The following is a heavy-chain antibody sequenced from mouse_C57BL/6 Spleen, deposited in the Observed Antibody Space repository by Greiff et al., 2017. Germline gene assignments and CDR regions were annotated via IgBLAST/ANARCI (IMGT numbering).Heavy chain of an antibody. CDR3: ARKDYYYGSGYWWYFEV. J-gene: IGHJ1*03. V-gene: IGHV1-52*01. CDR1: GYTFTSYW. D-gene: IGHD1-1*01. Sequence: QVQLQQPGAELVRPGSSVKLSCKASGYTFTSYWMHWVKQRPIQGLEWIGNIDPSDSETHYNQKFKDKATLTVDKSSSTAYMQLSSLTSEDSAVYDCARKDYYYGSGYWWYFEVWGTGTTVTVSS. CDR2: IDPSDSET.